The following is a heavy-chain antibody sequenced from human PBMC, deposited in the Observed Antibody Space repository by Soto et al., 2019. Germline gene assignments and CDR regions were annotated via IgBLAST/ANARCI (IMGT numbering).Heavy chain of an antibody. Sequence: QVQLVQSGAEVKKPGASVKVSCKASGYTFTSYDINWVRQATGQGLEWMGWMNHNSGNTGYAQKFQGGFTMTRNTSISTAYMELSSLRSEDTAVYYCARARVYYGFWSGYLRNGMAVWGQGTTVTVSS. D-gene: IGHD3-3*01. J-gene: IGHJ6*02. V-gene: IGHV1-8*01. CDR3: ARARVYYGFWSGYLRNGMAV. CDR2: MNHNSGNT. CDR1: GYTFTSYD.